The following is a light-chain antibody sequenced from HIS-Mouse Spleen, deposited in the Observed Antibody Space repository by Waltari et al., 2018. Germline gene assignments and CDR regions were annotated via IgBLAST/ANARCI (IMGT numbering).Light chain of an antibody. CDR2: EGS. V-gene: IGLV2-23*01. CDR1: SSDVGSYNL. CDR3: CSYAGSDVV. J-gene: IGLJ2*01. Sequence: QSALTQPASVSGSPGQSLTISCTGTSSDVGSYNLVPWYQQHPGKAPKLMIYEGSKRPSGVSNRFSGSKSGNTASLTISGLQAEDEADYYCCSYAGSDVVFGGGTKLTVL.